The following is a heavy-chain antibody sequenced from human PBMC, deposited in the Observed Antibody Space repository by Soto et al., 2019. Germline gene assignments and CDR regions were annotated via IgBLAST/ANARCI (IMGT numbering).Heavy chain of an antibody. J-gene: IGHJ4*02. Sequence: LSETLSLTCAVYGGSFGGYYWSWIRQPPGKGLEWIGEINHSGSTNYNPSLKSRVTISVDTSKNQFSLKLSSVTAADTAVYYCARGRLESSGYYPAYYFDYWGQGTLVTVSS. CDR2: INHSGST. CDR1: GGSFGGYY. D-gene: IGHD3-22*01. CDR3: ARGRLESSGYYPAYYFDY. V-gene: IGHV4-34*01.